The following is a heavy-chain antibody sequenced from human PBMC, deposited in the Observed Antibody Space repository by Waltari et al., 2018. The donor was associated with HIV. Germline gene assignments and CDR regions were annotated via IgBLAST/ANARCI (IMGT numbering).Heavy chain of an antibody. D-gene: IGHD3-10*01. J-gene: IGHJ4*02. Sequence: QVQLQESGPGLVKPSETLSLTCTVSGYSISSGYYWGWIRQPPGKGLEWIGSIYHSGSTYYNPSLKSRVTISVDTSKNQFSLKLSSVTAADTAVYYCARASGQPDYWGQGTLVTVSS. CDR1: GYSISSGYY. CDR2: IYHSGST. CDR3: ARASGQPDY. V-gene: IGHV4-38-2*02.